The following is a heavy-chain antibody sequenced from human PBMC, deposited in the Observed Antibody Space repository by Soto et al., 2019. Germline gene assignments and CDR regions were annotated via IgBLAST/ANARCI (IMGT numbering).Heavy chain of an antibody. V-gene: IGHV4-39*02. D-gene: IGHD6-19*01. Sequence: TMSLTCSLYGGCMRSSTDYWGWLRQSPGKVLEWIGTTYYSGTTYHNPSLKSRVTISVETSTNHFSLKLNYVTTLVLAVYYCARDSLAVTGSYWRQGTLVT. J-gene: IGHJ4*01. CDR3: ARDSLAVTGSY. CDR2: TYYSGTT. CDR1: GGCMRSSTDY.